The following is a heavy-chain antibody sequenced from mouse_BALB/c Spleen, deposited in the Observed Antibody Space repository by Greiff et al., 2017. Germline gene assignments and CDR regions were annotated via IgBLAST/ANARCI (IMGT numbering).Heavy chain of an antibody. Sequence: VQLQQSGAELVKPGASVKLSCTASGFNIKDTYMHWVKQRPEQGLEWIGRIDPANGNTKYDPKFQGKATITADTSSNTAYLQLSSLTSEDTAVYYCAKGGYGAYAMDYWGQGTSVTVSS. V-gene: IGHV14-3*02. CDR1: GFNIKDTY. CDR3: AKGGYGAYAMDY. D-gene: IGHD1-2*01. J-gene: IGHJ4*01. CDR2: IDPANGNT.